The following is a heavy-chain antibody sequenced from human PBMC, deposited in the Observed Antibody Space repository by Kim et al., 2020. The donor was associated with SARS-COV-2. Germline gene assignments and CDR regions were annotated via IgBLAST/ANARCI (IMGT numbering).Heavy chain of an antibody. D-gene: IGHD4-4*01. V-gene: IGHV3-21*01. J-gene: IGHJ4*02. Sequence: YADSVKGRFTISREKAKTSLYLQMNSLRAEDTAVYYCAKGGMTTVTPFDYWGQGTLVTVSS. CDR3: AKGGMTTVTPFDY.